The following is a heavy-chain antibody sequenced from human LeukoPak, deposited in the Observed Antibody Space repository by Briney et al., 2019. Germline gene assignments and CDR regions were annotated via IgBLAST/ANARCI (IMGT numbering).Heavy chain of an antibody. CDR2: ISSSSSYI. V-gene: IGHV3-21*01. CDR1: GFTFSSYS. Sequence: GGSLRLSCAASGFTFSSYSMNWVRQAPGKGLEWVSSISSSSSYIYYADSVKGRFTISRDNAKNSLYLQMNSLRAEDTAVYYCARDPPKAVADYWGQGTLVTVSS. D-gene: IGHD6-19*01. CDR3: ARDPPKAVADY. J-gene: IGHJ4*02.